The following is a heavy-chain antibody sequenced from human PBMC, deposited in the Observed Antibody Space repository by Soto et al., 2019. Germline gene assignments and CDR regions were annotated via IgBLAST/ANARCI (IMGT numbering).Heavy chain of an antibody. CDR3: ATVYYDYIWGSLDY. D-gene: IGHD3-16*01. V-gene: IGHV4-39*01. CDR1: GGSISSSSYY. Sequence: QLQLQESGPGLVKPSETLSLTCTVSGGSISSSSYYWGWIRQPPGKGLEWLGSIYYSGSTYYNPSLKSRVTISVDTSKNQFSLKLSSVTAADTAVCYCATVYYDYIWGSLDYWGQGTLVTVSS. J-gene: IGHJ4*02. CDR2: IYYSGST.